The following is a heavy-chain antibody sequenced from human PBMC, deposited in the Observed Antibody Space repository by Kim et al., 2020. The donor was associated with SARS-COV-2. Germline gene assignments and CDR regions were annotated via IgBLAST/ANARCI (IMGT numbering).Heavy chain of an antibody. J-gene: IGHJ4*02. CDR2: INHSGST. Sequence: SETLSLTCAVYGGSFSGYYWSWIRQPPGKGLEWIGEINHSGSTNYNPSLKSRVTISVDTSKNQFSLKLSSVTAADTAVYYCARGRRYYDFWSGYYEPGYFDYWGQGTLVTVSS. V-gene: IGHV4-34*01. D-gene: IGHD3-3*01. CDR1: GGSFSGYY. CDR3: ARGRRYYDFWSGYYEPGYFDY.